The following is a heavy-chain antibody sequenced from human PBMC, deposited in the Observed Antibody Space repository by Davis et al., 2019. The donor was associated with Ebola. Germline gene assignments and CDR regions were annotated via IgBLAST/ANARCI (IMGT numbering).Heavy chain of an antibody. V-gene: IGHV1-69*13. J-gene: IGHJ3*02. D-gene: IGHD3-9*01. CDR2: IIPIFGTT. Sequence: SVKVSCKASGGTFSSYAISWVRQAPGQGLEWMGGIIPIFGTTNYAQKFQGRVTITADESTSTAYMELSSLRSEDTAVYYCARHDYDILTGLRRGGAFDIWGQGTMVTVSS. CDR3: ARHDYDILTGLRRGGAFDI. CDR1: GGTFSSYA.